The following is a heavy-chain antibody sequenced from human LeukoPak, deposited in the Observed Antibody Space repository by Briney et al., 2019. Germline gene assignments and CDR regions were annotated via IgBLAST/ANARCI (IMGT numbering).Heavy chain of an antibody. CDR2: LNSGGTT. Sequence: GGSLRLSCAASGFTISTYYMTWVRQAPGKGLEWVSLLNSGGTTYYAASVKGRFTISRDNSKNTISLQMDTLRAEDTAVYYCARVLAVRTSGWYTPNGFCPWGQGTLVT. D-gene: IGHD6-19*01. CDR3: ARVLAVRTSGWYTPNGFCP. J-gene: IGHJ5*02. V-gene: IGHV3-53*01. CDR1: GFTISTYY.